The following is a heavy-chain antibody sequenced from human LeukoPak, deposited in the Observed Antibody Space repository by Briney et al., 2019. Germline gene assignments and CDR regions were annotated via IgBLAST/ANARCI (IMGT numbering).Heavy chain of an antibody. CDR2: MNPNSGNA. Sequence: ASVKVSCKASGYTFTNYDINWVRQATGQGLEWMGWMNPNSGNAGYAQKFQGRVTITRNTSISTAYMELSSLRSEDTAVYYCARRRGMNYYGSGSYCDLQRHYYFDYWGQGTLVTVSS. CDR1: GYTFTNYD. V-gene: IGHV1-8*03. D-gene: IGHD3-10*01. CDR3: ARRRGMNYYGSGSYCDLQRHYYFDY. J-gene: IGHJ4*02.